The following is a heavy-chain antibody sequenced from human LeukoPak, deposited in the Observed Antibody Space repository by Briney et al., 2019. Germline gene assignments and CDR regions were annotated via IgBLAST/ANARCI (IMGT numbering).Heavy chain of an antibody. Sequence: GGSLRLSCAASGFTFSSYAMHWVRRAPGKGLEWVAVISYDGSNKYYADSVKGRFTISRDNSKNTLYLQMNSLRAEDTAVYYCARDVIVVVPAAKYYYYYGMDVWGQGTTVTVSS. J-gene: IGHJ6*02. D-gene: IGHD2-2*01. CDR1: GFTFSSYA. CDR2: ISYDGSNK. V-gene: IGHV3-30-3*01. CDR3: ARDVIVVVPAAKYYYYYGMDV.